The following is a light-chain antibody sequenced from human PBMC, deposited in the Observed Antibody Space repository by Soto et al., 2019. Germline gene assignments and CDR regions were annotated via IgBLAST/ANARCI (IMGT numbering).Light chain of an antibody. Sequence: DIQMTQSPSSLSASVGDRVTITCQASQDINNYLNWYQLKPGKAPELLIYDASNLQTGVPTRFSGSGSGKHFTFTISSLQPEDLATYFCQQYDFLVTFGQGTRLEIQ. CDR2: DAS. J-gene: IGKJ5*01. CDR1: QDINNY. V-gene: IGKV1-33*01. CDR3: QQYDFLVT.